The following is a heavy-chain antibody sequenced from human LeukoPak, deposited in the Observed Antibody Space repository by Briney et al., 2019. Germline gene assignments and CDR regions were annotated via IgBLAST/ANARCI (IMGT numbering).Heavy chain of an antibody. CDR3: ARVVSCTNGVCYRLFDY. J-gene: IGHJ4*02. Sequence: ASVKVSCKASGYTFTSYGISWVRQAPGQGLEWMGWISAYNGNTNYAQKLQGRVTMTTDTSTSTAYMELRSLRSDDTAVYYCARVVSCTNGVCYRLFDYWGQGTLVTVSS. V-gene: IGHV1-18*01. D-gene: IGHD2-8*01. CDR1: GYTFTSYG. CDR2: ISAYNGNT.